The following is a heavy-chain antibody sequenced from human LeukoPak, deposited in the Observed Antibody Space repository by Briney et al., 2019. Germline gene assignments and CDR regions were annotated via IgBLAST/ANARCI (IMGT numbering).Heavy chain of an antibody. CDR1: GFTFSSYA. CDR2: ISYEGSNK. Sequence: PGRSLRLSCAASGFTFSSYAMHWVRQAPGKGLEWVAVISYEGSNKYYADSVKGRFTISRDNSKNTLYLQMNSLRAEDTAVYYCARDPKADYYDSSGSLRGFDYWGQGTLVTVSS. J-gene: IGHJ4*02. CDR3: ARDPKADYYDSSGSLRGFDY. D-gene: IGHD3-22*01. V-gene: IGHV3-30-3*01.